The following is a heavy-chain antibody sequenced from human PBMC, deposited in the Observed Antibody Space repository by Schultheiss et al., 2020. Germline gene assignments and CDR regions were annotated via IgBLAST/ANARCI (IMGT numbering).Heavy chain of an antibody. D-gene: IGHD4-23*01. V-gene: IGHV4-30-4*01. J-gene: IGHJ4*02. CDR2: IYHSGST. CDR1: GGSISSGDYY. Sequence: SETLSLTCTVSGGSISSGDYYWSWIRQPPGKGLEWIGYIYHSGSTYYNPSLKSRVTISVDRSKNQFSLKLSSVTAADTAVYYCARRAGGNKFDYWGQGTLVTVSS. CDR3: ARRAGGNKFDY.